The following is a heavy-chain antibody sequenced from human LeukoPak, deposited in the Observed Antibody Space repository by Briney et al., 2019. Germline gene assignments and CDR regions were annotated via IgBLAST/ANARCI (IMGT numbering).Heavy chain of an antibody. D-gene: IGHD4-17*01. CDR3: ARLTVTYYFDY. V-gene: IGHV3-53*01. Sequence: GGSLRLSCAASGFTFSDYYMSWIRQAPGKGLEWVSVIYSGGTTYYADSVKGRFTISRDNSKNTLYLQMSSLRAEDTAVYYCARLTVTYYFDYWGQGTLVTVSS. CDR1: GFTFSDYY. CDR2: IYSGGTT. J-gene: IGHJ4*02.